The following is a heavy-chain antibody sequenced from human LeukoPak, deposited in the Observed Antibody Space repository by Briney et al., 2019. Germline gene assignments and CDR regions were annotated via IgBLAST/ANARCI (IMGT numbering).Heavy chain of an antibody. Sequence: GGSLRLSCAASGFIFSRYWMSWVRQAPGKGLEWVAVISYDGSNKYYADSVKGRFTISRDNSKNTLYLQMNSLRAEDTAVYYCAKDLYGSGSTSVFYYYYGMDVWGQGTTVTVSS. D-gene: IGHD3-10*01. CDR2: ISYDGSNK. CDR3: AKDLYGSGSTSVFYYYYGMDV. V-gene: IGHV3-30*18. CDR1: GFIFSRYW. J-gene: IGHJ6*02.